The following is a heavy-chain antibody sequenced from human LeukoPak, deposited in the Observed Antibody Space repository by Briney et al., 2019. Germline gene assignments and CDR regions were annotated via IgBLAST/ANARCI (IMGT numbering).Heavy chain of an antibody. CDR2: IRYDGSNK. Sequence: GGSLRLSCAASGFTFSSYGMHWVRQAPGKGLEWVAFIRYDGSNKYYADSVKGRFTISRDNSKNTLYLQMNSLRAENTAVYYCARVSRDMTSPFDYWGQGTLVTVSS. D-gene: IGHD2-15*01. CDR1: GFTFSSYG. CDR3: ARVSRDMTSPFDY. J-gene: IGHJ4*02. V-gene: IGHV3-30*02.